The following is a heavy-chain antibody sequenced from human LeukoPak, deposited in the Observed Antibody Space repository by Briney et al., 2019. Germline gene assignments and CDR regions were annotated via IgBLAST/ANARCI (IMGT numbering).Heavy chain of an antibody. CDR2: ISPYNGNT. D-gene: IGHD1-26*01. V-gene: IGHV1-18*01. J-gene: IGHJ4*02. CDR3: AREESIGRYQFLHEY. CDR1: GYTFINYS. Sequence: DSVKVSCKASGYTFINYSITWVRQAPGQGLEWMGWISPYNGNTKYLQKFQGRVTMTTDTSTSTASMEVRSLRSDDTAVYYCAREESIGRYQFLHEYWGQGTLVTVSS.